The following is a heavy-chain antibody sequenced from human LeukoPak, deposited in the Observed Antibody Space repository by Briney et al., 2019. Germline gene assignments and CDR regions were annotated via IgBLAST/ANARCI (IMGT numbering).Heavy chain of an antibody. D-gene: IGHD1-26*01. Sequence: PSETLSLTCAVYNGSFSGYYWNWIRQPPGKGLEWIGEIYHSGSTNYNPSLKSRVTISVDTSKNQFSLKLTSVTAADTAVYYCARHPRGRMAPGGLHWGQGTLVTVSS. CDR3: ARHPRGRMAPGGLH. CDR1: NGSFSGYY. CDR2: IYHSGST. V-gene: IGHV4-34*01. J-gene: IGHJ4*02.